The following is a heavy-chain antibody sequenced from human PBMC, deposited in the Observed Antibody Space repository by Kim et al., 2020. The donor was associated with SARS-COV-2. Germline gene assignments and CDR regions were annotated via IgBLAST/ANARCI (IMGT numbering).Heavy chain of an antibody. Sequence: ASVKVSCKASGYTFTSYGISWVRQAPGQALEWMGWNSAYTGNTNYAQKLQGRVTMTTDTSTCTAYMELRSLRSDYTAVYYCAREMSSRITVFGVVISPTPSLDYWGQGTLVTVSS. CDR3: AREMSSRITVFGVVISPTPSLDY. J-gene: IGHJ4*02. CDR2: NSAYTGNT. V-gene: IGHV1-18*01. D-gene: IGHD3-3*01. CDR1: GYTFTSYG.